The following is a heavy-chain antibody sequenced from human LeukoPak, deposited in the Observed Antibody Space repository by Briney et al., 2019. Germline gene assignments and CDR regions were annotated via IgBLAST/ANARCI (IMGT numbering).Heavy chain of an antibody. V-gene: IGHV1-18*01. CDR2: ISAYNGDT. CDR3: ARSGLLFPATIWFDY. Sequence: ASVKVSCKASGYPFKNCAFSWVRQAPGQGLEWMGWISAYNGDTYYAQEFQGRLTMTTDTSTSTTYMELRSLRSDDTAVYFCARSGLLFPATIWFDYRGQGTLATVSS. J-gene: IGHJ4*02. CDR1: GYPFKNCA. D-gene: IGHD2-21*02.